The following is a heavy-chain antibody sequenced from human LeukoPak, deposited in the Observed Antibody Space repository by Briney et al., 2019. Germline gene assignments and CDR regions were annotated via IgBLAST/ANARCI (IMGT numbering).Heavy chain of an antibody. Sequence: GGSLRLSCAASGFTFSSYSMSWVRQAPGKGLEWVSSISSSSYIYYADSVKGRFTISRDNAKNSLYLQMNSLRAEDTAVYYCAKYPGIAAAGTTSDFDYWGQGTLVTVSS. CDR3: AKYPGIAAAGTTSDFDY. D-gene: IGHD6-13*01. CDR1: GFTFSSYS. V-gene: IGHV3-21*01. CDR2: ISSSSYI. J-gene: IGHJ4*02.